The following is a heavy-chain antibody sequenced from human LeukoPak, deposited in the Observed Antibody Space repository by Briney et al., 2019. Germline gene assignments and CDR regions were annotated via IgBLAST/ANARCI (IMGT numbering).Heavy chain of an antibody. J-gene: IGHJ4*02. D-gene: IGHD6-19*01. CDR1: GYTFTGYY. CDR3: ARDEYSSGPFDY. V-gene: IGHV1-2*02. CDR2: INPNSGGT. Sequence: ASVKVSCKASGYTFTGYYMHWVRQAPGQGLEWMGWINPNSGGTTYAQKFQGRVTMTRDTSISTAYMELSRLRSDDTALYYCARDEYSSGPFDYWGQGTLVTVSS.